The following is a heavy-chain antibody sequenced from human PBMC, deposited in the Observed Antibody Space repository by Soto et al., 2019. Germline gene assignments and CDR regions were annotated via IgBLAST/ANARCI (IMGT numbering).Heavy chain of an antibody. Sequence: ASVKVSCKASGYTFTGYYMHWVRQAPGQGLEWMGGIIPNSGTANYAQKFQGRVTITADESTSTAYMELSSLRSEDTAVYYCARAFDSSDDFDYWGQGTLVTVSS. V-gene: IGHV1-69*13. CDR2: IIPNSGTA. J-gene: IGHJ4*02. D-gene: IGHD3-22*01. CDR3: ARAFDSSDDFDY. CDR1: GYTFTGYY.